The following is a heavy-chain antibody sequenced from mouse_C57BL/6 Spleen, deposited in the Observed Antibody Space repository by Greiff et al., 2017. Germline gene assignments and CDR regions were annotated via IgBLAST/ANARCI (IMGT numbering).Heavy chain of an antibody. J-gene: IGHJ2*01. CDR3: ARGGYNGSSSDY. CDR2: IYPGDGDT. Sequence: QVQLQQSGAELVKPGASVKISCKASGYAFSSYWMNWVKQRPGKGLEWIGQIYPGDGDTNYNGKFKGKATLTADKSSSTAYMQLSSLTSEDSAVYFCARGGYNGSSSDYWGQGTTLTVSS. CDR1: GYAFSSYW. D-gene: IGHD1-1*01. V-gene: IGHV1-80*01.